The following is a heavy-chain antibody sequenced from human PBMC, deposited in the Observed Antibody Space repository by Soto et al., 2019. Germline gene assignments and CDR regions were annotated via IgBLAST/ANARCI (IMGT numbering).Heavy chain of an antibody. D-gene: IGHD5-12*01. Sequence: PGESLKISCKGSGYSFTSYWIGWVRQMPGKGLEWMGIIYPGDSDTRYSPSFQGQVTISADKSISTAYLQWSSLKASDTAMYYCASSRGYSGYDASYGYYREEVWGQATPVTVPS. J-gene: IGHJ6*02. CDR1: GYSFTSYW. V-gene: IGHV5-51*01. CDR2: IYPGDSDT. CDR3: ASSRGYSGYDASYGYYREEV.